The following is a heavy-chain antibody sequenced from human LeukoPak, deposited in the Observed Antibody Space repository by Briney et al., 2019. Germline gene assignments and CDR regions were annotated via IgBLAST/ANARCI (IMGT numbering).Heavy chain of an antibody. D-gene: IGHD2-15*01. V-gene: IGHV4-59*01. CDR1: GGSISSYY. CDR2: IYYSGST. J-gene: IGHJ4*02. CDR3: ARSEVVYFDY. Sequence: SETLSLTCTVSGGSISSYYWSWLRQPPGKGLEWIGYIYYSGSTNYNPSLTSRVTISVDTSKNQFSLKLSSVTAADTAVYYCARSEVVYFDYWGQGTLVTVSS.